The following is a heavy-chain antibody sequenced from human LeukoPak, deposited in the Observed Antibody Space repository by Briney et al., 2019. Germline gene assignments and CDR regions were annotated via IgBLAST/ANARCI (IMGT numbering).Heavy chain of an antibody. CDR3: ARAQYYDILTGYYPFVY. J-gene: IGHJ4*02. CDR1: GFTFSSYS. Sequence: GGSLRLSCAASGFTFSSYSMNWVRQAPGKGLEWVSYISSSSSTIYHADSVKGRFTISRDNAKNSLYLQMNSLRAEDTAVYYCARAQYYDILTGYYPFVYWGQGTLVTVSS. CDR2: ISSSSSTI. D-gene: IGHD3-9*01. V-gene: IGHV3-48*01.